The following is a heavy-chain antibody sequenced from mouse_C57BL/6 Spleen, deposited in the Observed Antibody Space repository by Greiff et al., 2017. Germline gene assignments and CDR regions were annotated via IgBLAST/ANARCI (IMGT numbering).Heavy chain of an antibody. CDR1: GYTFTSYW. D-gene: IGHD1-1*01. V-gene: IGHV1-69*01. Sequence: QVQLQQPGAELVMPGASVKLSCKASGYTFTSYWMHWVKQRPGQGLEWIGEIDPSGSCTNYNQKFKGKSTLTVDKSSSTAYMQLSSLTSEDAAVYYCARLHYGSGYGYFGVWGTGTTVTASS. CDR2: IDPSGSCT. J-gene: IGHJ1*03. CDR3: ARLHYGSGYGYFGV.